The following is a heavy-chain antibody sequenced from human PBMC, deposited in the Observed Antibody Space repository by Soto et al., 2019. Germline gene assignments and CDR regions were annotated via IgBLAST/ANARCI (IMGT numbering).Heavy chain of an antibody. D-gene: IGHD3-10*01. J-gene: IGHJ4*02. Sequence: SETLSLTCAVSGGSISSSNWWSWVRPPPGKGLEWIGEIYHSGSTNYNPSLKSLVTISVDKSKNQFYLKLSSVTAADTAVYYCARDGDDYGSGSYLDYWGQGTLVTVSS. CDR1: GGSISSSNW. CDR3: ARDGDDYGSGSYLDY. V-gene: IGHV4-4*02. CDR2: IYHSGST.